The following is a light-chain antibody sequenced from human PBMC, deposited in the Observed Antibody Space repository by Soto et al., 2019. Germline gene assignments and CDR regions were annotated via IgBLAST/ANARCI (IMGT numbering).Light chain of an antibody. CDR1: QSVSSNY. J-gene: IGKJ1*01. CDR2: GAS. Sequence: EIVLTQSPGTLSLSPGERATLSCRASQSVSSNYLAWYQQKPGQAPRPLIYGASSRATGIPDRFSGSGAGTEFTLTISRLVSEDFAVYYCQQYGSSPWTFGQGTKVDIK. CDR3: QQYGSSPWT. V-gene: IGKV3-20*01.